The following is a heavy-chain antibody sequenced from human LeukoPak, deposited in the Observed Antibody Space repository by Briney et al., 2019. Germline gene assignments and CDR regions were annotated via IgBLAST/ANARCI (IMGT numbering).Heavy chain of an antibody. D-gene: IGHD4-17*01. CDR3: VLVTTGS. J-gene: IGHJ3*01. Sequence: GGSLTLSCAASGFTFSTYWMHWVRQAPEKRLEWGSRINSDVSITNYADSVKGRFTISRDNAKNTLFLQMNSLIVEDTAVYYCVLVTTGSWGQGTMVTVS. V-gene: IGHV3-74*01. CDR2: INSDVSIT. CDR1: GFTFSTYW.